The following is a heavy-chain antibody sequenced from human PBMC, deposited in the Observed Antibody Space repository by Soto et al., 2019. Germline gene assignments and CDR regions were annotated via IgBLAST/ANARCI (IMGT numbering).Heavy chain of an antibody. CDR1: GYTLTELS. CDR3: ATGRGREYYDFWSGHSAFDI. J-gene: IGHJ3*02. V-gene: IGHV1-24*01. Sequence: ASVKVSCKVSGYTLTELSMHWVRQAPGKGLEWMGGFDPEDGETIYAQKFQGRVTMTEDTSTDTAYMELSSLRSEDTAVYYCATGRGREYYDFWSGHSAFDIWGQGTMVTVSS. CDR2: FDPEDGET. D-gene: IGHD3-3*01.